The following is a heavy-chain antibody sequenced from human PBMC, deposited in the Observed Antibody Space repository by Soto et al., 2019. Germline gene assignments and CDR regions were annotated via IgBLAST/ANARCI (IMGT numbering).Heavy chain of an antibody. CDR1: GFTLSSYW. D-gene: IGHD2-15*01. V-gene: IGHV3-74*01. CDR2: MNSDGSST. Sequence: EVQLVESGGGLVQPGGSLRLSCAVSGFTLSSYWMHWVRQVPGKGLVWVSRMNSDGSSTSYADSVKGRFTISRDNAKNTLYLQMNSLRADDTGLYYCARVGCSGGSCIDYWGQVTLVTVTS. J-gene: IGHJ4*02. CDR3: ARVGCSGGSCIDY.